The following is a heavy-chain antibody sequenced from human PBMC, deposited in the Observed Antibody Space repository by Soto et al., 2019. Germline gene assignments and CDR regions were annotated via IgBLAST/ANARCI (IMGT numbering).Heavy chain of an antibody. D-gene: IGHD6-13*01. V-gene: IGHV4-59*08. CDR2: IYYSGST. J-gene: IGHJ5*02. CDR1: GGSISSYY. Sequence: QVQLQESGPGLVKPSETLSLTCTVSGGSISSYYWSWIRQPPGKGLEWIGYIYYSGSTNYNPSLKSRVTISLDTSINQFSLKLSSVTAADTAVYYCARRSVYRSSWYLGGFDPWGQGTLVTVSS. CDR3: ARRSVYRSSWYLGGFDP.